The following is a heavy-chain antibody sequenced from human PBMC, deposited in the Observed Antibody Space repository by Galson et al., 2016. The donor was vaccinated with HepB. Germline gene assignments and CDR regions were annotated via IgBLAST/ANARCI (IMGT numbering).Heavy chain of an antibody. CDR3: VRNLFSGDDYSVDY. J-gene: IGHJ4*02. Sequence: DSVKGRFTISRDNAKNSLYLQMNSLRAEDTAVYYCVRNLFSGDDYSVDYRGQGTLVTVSS. V-gene: IGHV3-7*01. D-gene: IGHD4-11*01.